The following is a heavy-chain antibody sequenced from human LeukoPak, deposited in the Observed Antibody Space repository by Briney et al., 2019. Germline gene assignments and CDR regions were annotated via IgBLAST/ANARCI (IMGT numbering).Heavy chain of an antibody. CDR2: ISWNSGSI. V-gene: IGHV3-9*03. J-gene: IGHJ4*02. D-gene: IGHD3-3*01. Sequence: GRSLRLSCAASGFTFDDYAMHWVRQAPGKGLEWVSGISWNSGSIGYADSVKGRFTISRDNAKNSLYLRMNSLRAEDMALYYCAKGRGITIFGVVIHWGQGTLVTVSS. CDR1: GFTFDDYA. CDR3: AKGRGITIFGVVIH.